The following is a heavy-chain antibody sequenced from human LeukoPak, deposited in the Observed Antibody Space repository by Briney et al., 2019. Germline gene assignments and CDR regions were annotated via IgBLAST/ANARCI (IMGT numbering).Heavy chain of an antibody. V-gene: IGHV3-23*01. D-gene: IGHD3-22*01. CDR3: AKDPAFGYYDSSGYPHPFDY. CDR1: GFTFSSYA. Sequence: GGSVRLSCAASGFTFSSYAMSWVHQAPGKGLEWVSAISGSGGSTYYADSVKGRFTISRDNSKNTLYLQMNSLRAEDTAVYYCAKDPAFGYYDSSGYPHPFDYWGQGTLVTVSS. CDR2: ISGSGGST. J-gene: IGHJ4*02.